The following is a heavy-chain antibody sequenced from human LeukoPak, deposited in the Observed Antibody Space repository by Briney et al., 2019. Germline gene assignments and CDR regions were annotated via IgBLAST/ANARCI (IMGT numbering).Heavy chain of an antibody. CDR1: GYSISSGYY. V-gene: IGHV4-38-2*02. D-gene: IGHD5-12*01. Sequence: PSETLSLTCTVSGYSISSGYYWGWIRQPPGKGLEWIGSIYHSGSTYYNPSLKSRVTISVVTSKNQFSLKLGSVTAADTAVYYCARDPPGGYDAANFDYWGQGTLVTVSS. CDR2: IYHSGST. CDR3: ARDPPGGYDAANFDY. J-gene: IGHJ4*02.